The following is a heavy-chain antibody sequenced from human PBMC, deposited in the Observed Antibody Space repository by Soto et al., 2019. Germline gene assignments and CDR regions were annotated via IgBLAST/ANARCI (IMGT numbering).Heavy chain of an antibody. D-gene: IGHD2-21*01. Sequence: QVQLVESGGGVVQPGRSLRLSCAASGFTFSSYGMHWVRQAPGKGLEWVAVISYDGSNKYYADSVKGRFTISRDNSKNTLYLQMNSLRAEDTAVYYCAKDLGESYGMDVWGQGTTVTVSS. CDR1: GFTFSSYG. CDR2: ISYDGSNK. J-gene: IGHJ6*02. V-gene: IGHV3-30*18. CDR3: AKDLGESYGMDV.